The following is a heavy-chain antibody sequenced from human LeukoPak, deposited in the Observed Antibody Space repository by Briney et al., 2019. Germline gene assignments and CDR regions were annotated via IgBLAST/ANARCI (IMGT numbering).Heavy chain of an antibody. CDR1: GYTFTSYY. J-gene: IGHJ4*02. V-gene: IGHV1-46*01. D-gene: IGHD4-17*01. CDR2: VNPSGGST. CDR3: AITDASVTTDY. Sequence: ASVKVSCKASGYTFTSYYMHWVRQAPGQGLEWMGIVNPSGGSTSYAQKFQGRVTMTRDTSTSTVYMELSSLRSEDTAVYYCAITDASVTTDYWGREPWSPSPQ.